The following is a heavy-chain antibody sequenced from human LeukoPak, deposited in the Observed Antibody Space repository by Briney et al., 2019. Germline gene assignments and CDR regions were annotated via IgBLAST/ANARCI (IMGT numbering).Heavy chain of an antibody. J-gene: IGHJ6*02. CDR1: GFTFSNYW. CDR3: ASLQNVPSYYYYYVMDV. D-gene: IGHD2/OR15-2a*01. V-gene: IGHV3-74*01. Sequence: GGALRLSCAASGFTFSNYWMHWVRQAPGKGLVWVSRFNSDGSTTNYADSVKGRFTISRDNAKNTLFLQMNSLRAEDTAVYYCASLQNVPSYYYYYVMDVWGQGTTVTVSS. CDR2: FNSDGSTT.